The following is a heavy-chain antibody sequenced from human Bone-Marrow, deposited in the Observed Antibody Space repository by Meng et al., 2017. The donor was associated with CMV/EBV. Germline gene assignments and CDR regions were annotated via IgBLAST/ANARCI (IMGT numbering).Heavy chain of an antibody. CDR2: ISSSSSTI. CDR3: ARDLAVGSFDY. J-gene: IGHJ4*02. CDR1: GFTFTTYE. V-gene: IGHV3-48*03. D-gene: IGHD6-19*01. Sequence: GESLKISCAASGFTFTTYEMNWVRQAPGKGLEWVSYISSSSSTIYYADSVKGRFTISRDNAKNSLYLQMNSLRAEDTAVYYCARDLAVGSFDYWGQGTLVTVSS.